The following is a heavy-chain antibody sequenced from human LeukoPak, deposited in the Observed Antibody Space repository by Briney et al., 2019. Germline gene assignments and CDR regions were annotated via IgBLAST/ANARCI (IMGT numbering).Heavy chain of an antibody. CDR2: INPNSGGT. J-gene: IGHJ6*03. Sequence: ASVKVSCKASGYTFTSYDINRVRQATGQGLEWMGWINPNSGGTNYAQKFQGRVTMTRDTSISTAYMELSRLRSDDTAVYYCARSITMVRGVISTSYYYYMDVWGKGTTVTISS. CDR3: ARSITMVRGVISTSYYYYMDV. V-gene: IGHV1-2*02. CDR1: GYTFTSYD. D-gene: IGHD3-10*01.